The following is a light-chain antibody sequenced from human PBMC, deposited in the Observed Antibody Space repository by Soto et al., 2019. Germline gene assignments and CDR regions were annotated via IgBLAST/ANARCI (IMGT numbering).Light chain of an antibody. Sequence: EIVMTQSPATLSVSPGERATLSCRASQSVSRNLAWHQQKPGQAPRLLIYGASTRATGIPDRFSGSGSGTEFTLTISSLQPEDFATYYCQQSYSTPITFGQGTRLEIK. CDR1: QSVSRN. CDR3: QQSYSTPIT. V-gene: IGKV3-15*01. J-gene: IGKJ5*01. CDR2: GAS.